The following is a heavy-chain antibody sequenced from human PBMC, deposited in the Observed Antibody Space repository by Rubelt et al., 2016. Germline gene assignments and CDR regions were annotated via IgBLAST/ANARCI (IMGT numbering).Heavy chain of an antibody. D-gene: IGHD3-10*01. CDR3: ARDLTSGYFDH. V-gene: IGHV3-33*01. CDR2: IWYDGSNK. Sequence: APSKGLEWVAVIWYDGSNKYYADSVKGRFTISRDNSKNTLYLQMNSLRAEDTAVYYCARDLTSGYFDHWGQGTLVTVSS. J-gene: IGHJ4*02.